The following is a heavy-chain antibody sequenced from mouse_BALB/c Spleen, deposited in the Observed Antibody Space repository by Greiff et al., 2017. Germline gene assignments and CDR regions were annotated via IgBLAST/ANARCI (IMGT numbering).Heavy chain of an antibody. CDR3: ARSDPIYYDYGGYAMDY. Sequence: QVQLQQSGAELVRPGTSVKVSCKASGYAFTNYLIEWVKQRPGQGLEWIGVINPGSGGTNYNEKFKGKATLTADKSTSTAYMQLSSLTSDDSAVYFCARSDPIYYDYGGYAMDYWGQGTSVTVSS. V-gene: IGHV1-54*01. D-gene: IGHD2-4*01. CDR2: INPGSGGT. CDR1: GYAFTNYL. J-gene: IGHJ4*01.